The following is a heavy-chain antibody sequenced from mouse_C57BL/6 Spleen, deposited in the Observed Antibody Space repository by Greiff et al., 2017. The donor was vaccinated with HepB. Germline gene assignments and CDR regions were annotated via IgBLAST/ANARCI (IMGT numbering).Heavy chain of an antibody. CDR3: GYGSSSWVAC. D-gene: IGHD1-1*01. V-gene: IGHV1-50*01. Sequence: QVQLQQPGAELVKPGASVKLSCKASGYTFTSYWMQWVKQRPGQGLEWIGEIDPSDSYTNYNQKFKGKATLTVDTSSSTAYMQLSSLTSEDSAVYYCGYGSSSWVACWGEGTLVTVSA. CDR2: IDPSDSYT. J-gene: IGHJ3*01. CDR1: GYTFTSYW.